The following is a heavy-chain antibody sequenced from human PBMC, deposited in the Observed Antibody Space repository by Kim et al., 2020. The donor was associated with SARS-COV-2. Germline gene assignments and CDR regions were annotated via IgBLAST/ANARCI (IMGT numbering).Heavy chain of an antibody. J-gene: IGHJ6*02. Sequence: GGSLRLSCIASGFTFNDHAMHWVRQAPGKGLEWVSGIMWNSDGIGYADSVKGRFTTSIDNAKNSLYLQMNSLRPEDTALYYCTKDVLAGCADVWGQGTA. CDR1: GFTFNDHA. CDR2: IMWNSDGI. D-gene: IGHD3-3*02. CDR3: TKDVLAGCADV. V-gene: IGHV3-9*01.